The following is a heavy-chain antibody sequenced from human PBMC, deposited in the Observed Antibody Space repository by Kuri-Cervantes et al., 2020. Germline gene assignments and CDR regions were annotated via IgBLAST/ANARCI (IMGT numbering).Heavy chain of an antibody. J-gene: IGHJ4*02. CDR3: AKDFTGGEGSFDV. CDR1: GFTFSSYA. D-gene: IGHD3-16*01. V-gene: IGHV3-23*01. Sequence: GGSLRLSCAASGFTFSSYAMSWVRQAPGKGLEWVSGISGSGGSTYYADSVKGRFTISRDNSKNTLYLQMNCLRAEDTAVYYCAKDFTGGEGSFDVWGQGTLVTVSS. CDR2: ISGSGGST.